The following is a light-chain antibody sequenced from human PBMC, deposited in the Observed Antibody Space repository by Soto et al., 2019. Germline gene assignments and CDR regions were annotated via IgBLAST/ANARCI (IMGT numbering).Light chain of an antibody. J-gene: IGKJ3*01. CDR3: QQYGTSQFT. V-gene: IGKV3-20*01. CDR2: GAS. CDR1: QRVSSGY. Sequence: EIVLTQSPGTLSLSPGEGATLSCRASQRVSSGYLAWYQQKPGQAPRLLIYGASSRATGIPDRFSGSGSGTDFTLTISGLEPEDFAVYYCQQYGTSQFTFGPGTKVDIK.